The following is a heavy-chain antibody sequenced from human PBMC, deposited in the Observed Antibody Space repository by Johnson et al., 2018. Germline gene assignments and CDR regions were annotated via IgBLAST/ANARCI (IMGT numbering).Heavy chain of an antibody. CDR3: ARVGTTVTLADAFDI. V-gene: IGHV3-30-3*01. CDR1: GFTFGDYA. D-gene: IGHD4-17*01. J-gene: IGHJ3*02. CDR2: ISYDGSNK. Sequence: QVQLGQSGGAVVQPGRSLRLSCTASGFTFGDYAMNWFRQAPGKGLEWVAVISYDGSNKYYADSVKGRFTISRDNSKNKLYLQMNSLRAEDTAVYYSARVGTTVTLADAFDIWGQGTMVTVSS.